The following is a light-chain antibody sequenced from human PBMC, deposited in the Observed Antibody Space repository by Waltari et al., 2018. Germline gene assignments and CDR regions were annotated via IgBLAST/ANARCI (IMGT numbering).Light chain of an antibody. J-gene: IGKJ1*01. CDR1: QSISTY. CDR3: QQSDSLPWT. Sequence: IQMTQSPSSLSASVGDRVTITCRASQSISTYLSWYQQKPGKAPNLLIYGASNLQSGVPSRFSGRGSGTDFTLTISSLQPEDFANYYCQQSDSLPWTFGQGTKVEIK. V-gene: IGKV1-39*01. CDR2: GAS.